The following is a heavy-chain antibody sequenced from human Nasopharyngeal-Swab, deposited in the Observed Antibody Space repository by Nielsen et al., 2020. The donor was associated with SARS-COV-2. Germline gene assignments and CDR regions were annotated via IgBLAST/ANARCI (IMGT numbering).Heavy chain of an antibody. V-gene: IGHV4-61*01. Sequence: SETLSLTCTVSGGSVSSGSYYWSWIRQPPGKGLEWIGYIYYSGSTNYNPSLKSRVTISVDTSKNQFSLKLSSVTAADTAVYYCAREAYYYDSSGLVRDLYYYYMDVWGKGTTVTVSS. CDR2: IYYSGST. CDR3: AREAYYYDSSGLVRDLYYYYMDV. D-gene: IGHD3-22*01. J-gene: IGHJ6*03. CDR1: GGSVSSGSYY.